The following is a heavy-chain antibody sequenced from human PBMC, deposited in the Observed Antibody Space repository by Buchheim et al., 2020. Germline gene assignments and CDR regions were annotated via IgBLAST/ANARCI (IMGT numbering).Heavy chain of an antibody. V-gene: IGHV1-46*01. CDR2: INPNLGST. J-gene: IGHJ4*02. CDR1: GYTFTSYY. CDR3: ARVHLDYSGSSNYFDY. Sequence: QVQLVQSGAEVKKPGASVKVSCKASGYTFTSYYIHWVRQAPGQGLEWMGIINPNLGSTSYAQRFQGRVTMTRDTSTSTLYIELNSLRSEDTAVYYCARVHLDYSGSSNYFDYWGQGTL. D-gene: IGHD6-6*01.